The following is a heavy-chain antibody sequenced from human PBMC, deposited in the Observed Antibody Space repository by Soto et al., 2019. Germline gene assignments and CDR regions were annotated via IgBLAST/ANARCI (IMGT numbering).Heavy chain of an antibody. Sequence: PGGSLRLSCAASGFSFRNYWMPWLSQDPGKGLVWVSRISDYGRVNYADSVEGRFTLSRDDAKSELYLQMSSLRLEDTAVYYCARGGLEPFDYLARGALVTVSS. D-gene: IGHD1-1*01. J-gene: IGHJ4*02. CDR2: ISDYGRV. CDR1: GFSFRNYW. CDR3: ARGGLEPFDY. V-gene: IGHV3-74*01.